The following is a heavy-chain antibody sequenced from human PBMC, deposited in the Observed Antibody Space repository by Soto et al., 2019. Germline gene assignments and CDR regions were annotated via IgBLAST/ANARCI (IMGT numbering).Heavy chain of an antibody. D-gene: IGHD3-22*01. CDR3: ARGGGYYDSSGSDAFDI. CDR1: GGSISSGDYY. CDR2: IYYSGST. V-gene: IGHV4-30-4*01. Sequence: QLQLQESGPGLVKPSQTLSLTCTVSGGSISSGDYYWGWIRQPPGKGLQRIGYIYYSGSTFYNPSLKSRVTISVDTSKHQFSLKLSYVTAADTAVYYCARGGGYYDSSGSDAFDIWGQGTMVTVSS. J-gene: IGHJ3*02.